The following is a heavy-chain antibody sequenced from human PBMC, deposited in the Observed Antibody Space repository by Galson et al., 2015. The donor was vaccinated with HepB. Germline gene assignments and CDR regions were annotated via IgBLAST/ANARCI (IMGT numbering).Heavy chain of an antibody. Sequence: TLSLTCTVSGGSISSSNWWSWVRQPPGKGLEWIGEIYHSGSTNYNPSLKSRVTISVDKSKNQFSLKLSSVTAADTAVYYCARSRYNWNSDFDYWGQGTLVTVSS. J-gene: IGHJ4*02. V-gene: IGHV4-4*02. CDR2: IYHSGST. CDR1: GGSISSSNW. D-gene: IGHD1-7*01. CDR3: ARSRYNWNSDFDY.